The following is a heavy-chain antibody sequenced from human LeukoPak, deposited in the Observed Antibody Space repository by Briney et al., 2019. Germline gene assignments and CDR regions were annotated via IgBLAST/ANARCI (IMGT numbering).Heavy chain of an antibody. D-gene: IGHD6-13*01. CDR3: AKDRQYSSSWYSSYYYYYGMDV. CDR2: ISYDGSNK. Sequence: GRSLRLSCAASGFTFSSYGMHWVRQAPGKGLEWMAVISYDGSNKYYADSVKGRFTISRDNSKNTLYLQMNSLRAEDTAVYYCAKDRQYSSSWYSSYYYYYGMDVWGQGTTVTVSS. CDR1: GFTFSSYG. V-gene: IGHV3-30*18. J-gene: IGHJ6*02.